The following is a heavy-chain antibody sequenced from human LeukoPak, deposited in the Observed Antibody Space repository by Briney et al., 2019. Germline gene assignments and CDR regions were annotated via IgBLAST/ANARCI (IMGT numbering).Heavy chain of an antibody. Sequence: GGSLRLSCAASGFNFNTYAMTWVRQAPGKGLEWVSVIGSDGGGIQYADSVKGRFSISRDNSKNTLYLQMNSLRTEDTAIYYCAKYAPPTTVVTRFFDSWGQGSPVSVSS. CDR1: GFNFNTYA. CDR3: AKYAPPTTVVTRFFDS. CDR2: IGSDGGGI. V-gene: IGHV3-23*01. J-gene: IGHJ4*02. D-gene: IGHD2-21*02.